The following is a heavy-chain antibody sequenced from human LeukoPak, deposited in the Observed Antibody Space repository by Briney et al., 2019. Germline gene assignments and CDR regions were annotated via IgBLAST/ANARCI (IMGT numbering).Heavy chain of an antibody. CDR1: GFTFSSYS. CDR2: ISSSSSTI. Sequence: GGSLRLSCAASGFTFSSYSMNWVRQAPGKGLEWVSYISSSSSTIYYADSVKGRFTISRDNAKNSLYLQMNSLRAEDTAVYYCARDRSGWCDPWGQGTLVTVSS. J-gene: IGHJ5*02. V-gene: IGHV3-48*01. CDR3: ARDRSGWCDP.